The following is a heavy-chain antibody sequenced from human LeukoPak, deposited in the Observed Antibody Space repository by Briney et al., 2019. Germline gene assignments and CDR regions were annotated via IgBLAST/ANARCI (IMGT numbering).Heavy chain of an antibody. CDR1: GFTFSTYW. J-gene: IGHJ4*02. CDR3: ASGGSDTSGYLIYHFDY. Sequence: GGSLRLSCAASGFTFSTYWINWVSQAPGKGLEWVANIKQDGSEKYYVDSVKGRFTISTDNTKNSLYLQMNSLRAEDTAVYYCASGGSDTSGYLIYHFDYWGQGTLVTVSS. CDR2: IKQDGSEK. V-gene: IGHV3-7*01. D-gene: IGHD3-22*01.